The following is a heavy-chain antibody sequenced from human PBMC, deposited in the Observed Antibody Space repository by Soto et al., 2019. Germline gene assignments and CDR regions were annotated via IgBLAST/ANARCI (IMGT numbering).Heavy chain of an antibody. D-gene: IGHD1-1*01. CDR1: GFTFSAYA. V-gene: IGHV3-23*01. J-gene: IGHJ2*01. Sequence: EVQLLESGGGLVQPGGSLRLSCAASGFTFSAYAMGWFRQAPGKGLEWVSTIHGGAGGTHYADSVQGRFTISREDSKNTLYAQMNSVRAEDTAVYYCAKFEGHPLEYWYLDFWGRGTLVTVSS. CDR3: AKFEGHPLEYWYLDF. CDR2: IHGGAGGT.